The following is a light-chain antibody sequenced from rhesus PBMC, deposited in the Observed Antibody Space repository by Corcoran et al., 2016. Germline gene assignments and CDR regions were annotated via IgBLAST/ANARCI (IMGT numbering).Light chain of an antibody. V-gene: IGKV1-22*01. CDR2: KAS. CDR1: QSISSW. J-gene: IGKJ1*01. CDR3: QQYSSSPPT. Sequence: DIQMTQSPSSLSASVGDTVTITCLASQSISSWLAWYQQKPGKAPKLLINKASTLQSGVPSRFSGSGSGTDFTLSISSLQSEDFATYYCQQYSSSPPTFGQGTKVEIK.